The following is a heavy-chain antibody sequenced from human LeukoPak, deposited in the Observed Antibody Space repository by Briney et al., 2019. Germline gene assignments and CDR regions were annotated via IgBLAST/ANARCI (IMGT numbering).Heavy chain of an antibody. D-gene: IGHD3-10*01. CDR1: GGSFSGYY. J-gene: IGHJ5*02. CDR3: ARLTYYYGSGSYYDSDWFDP. CDR2: INHSGST. Sequence: KPSETLSLTCAVYGGSFSGYYWSWIRQPPGKGLEWIGEINHSGSTNYNPSLKSRVTISVDTSKNQFSLKLSSVTAADTAVYYCARLTYYYGSGSYYDSDWFDPWGQGTLVTVSS. V-gene: IGHV4-34*01.